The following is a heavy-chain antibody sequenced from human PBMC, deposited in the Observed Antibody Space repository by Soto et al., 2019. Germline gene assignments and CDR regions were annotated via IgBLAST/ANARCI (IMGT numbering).Heavy chain of an antibody. J-gene: IGHJ4*02. Sequence: EVQLLESGGGMVQPGGSQRLSCAASGLTFSSYAMSWVRQSPGQGLEWVSAISGSGGSTYYADSVKGRFTISRDNSKNTLYLQMNSRRAEDTAVYYCAKGEALLWFGEYDYFDYRGQGTLVTVSS. CDR2: ISGSGGST. D-gene: IGHD3-10*01. V-gene: IGHV3-23*01. CDR1: GLTFSSYA. CDR3: AKGEALLWFGEYDYFDY.